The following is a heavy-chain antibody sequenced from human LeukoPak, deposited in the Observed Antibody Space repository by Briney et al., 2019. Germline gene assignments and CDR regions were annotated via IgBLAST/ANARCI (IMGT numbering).Heavy chain of an antibody. CDR3: ARDQGSSGWYFDY. V-gene: IGHV1-69*06. J-gene: IGHJ4*02. Sequence: SVKVSCKAPGGTFSSYAISWVRQAPGQGLEWMGGITPIFGTANYAQKFQGRVTITADKSTSTAYMELSSLRSEDTAVYYCARDQGSSGWYFDYWGQGTLVTVSS. D-gene: IGHD6-19*01. CDR2: ITPIFGTA. CDR1: GGTFSSYA.